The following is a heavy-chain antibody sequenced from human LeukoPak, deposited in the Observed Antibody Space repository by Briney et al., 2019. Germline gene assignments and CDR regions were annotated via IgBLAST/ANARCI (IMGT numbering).Heavy chain of an antibody. J-gene: IGHJ5*02. CDR2: IYSSGST. CDR3: ARKVVPAAMDWFDP. V-gene: IGHV3-66*01. CDR1: GFTVSSNY. Sequence: GGSLRLSCAASGFTVSSNYMSWVRQAPGKGLEWVSIIYSSGSTYYADSVKGRFTISRDNSKNTLYLQMNSLRVEDTAIYYCARKVVPAAMDWFDPWGQGTLVTVSS. D-gene: IGHD2-2*01.